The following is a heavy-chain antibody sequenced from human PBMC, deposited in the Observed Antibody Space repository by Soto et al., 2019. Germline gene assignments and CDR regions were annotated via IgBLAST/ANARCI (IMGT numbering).Heavy chain of an antibody. CDR1: GGSISSSNW. CDR2: IHHSGTT. V-gene: IGHV4-4*02. Sequence: SETLSLTCAVSGGSISSSNWWHWVRQPPGKGLEWIGEIHHSGTTNYNPSLKSRVAISVDKSKNQFSLKVSSVTAADTAVYYCARVRQYCSATSCYLDPWGQGTLVTRLL. J-gene: IGHJ5*02. CDR3: ARVRQYCSATSCYLDP. D-gene: IGHD2-2*01.